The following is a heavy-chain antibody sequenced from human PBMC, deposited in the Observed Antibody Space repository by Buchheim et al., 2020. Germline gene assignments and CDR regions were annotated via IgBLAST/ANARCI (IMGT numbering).Heavy chain of an antibody. CDR2: INSDGSSV. D-gene: IGHD4-17*01. J-gene: IGHJ6*02. CDR1: GFIFSSNW. Sequence: EVQLVESGGGLVQPGGSLRLSCAASGFIFSSNWMHWVRQAPGKGLVWVSRINSDGSSVFYADSVKGRFTISSANAKNTRYLQMNSLRAEDTAVYYCARGGDDYGDYYGLDVWGQGTT. CDR3: ARGGDDYGDYYGLDV. V-gene: IGHV3-74*01.